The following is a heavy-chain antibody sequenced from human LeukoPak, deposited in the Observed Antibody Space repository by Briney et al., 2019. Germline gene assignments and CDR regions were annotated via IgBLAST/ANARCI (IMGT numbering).Heavy chain of an antibody. CDR1: GYTFTSYG. V-gene: IGHV1-18*01. CDR3: AIDPSPYCSSTSCYALDY. J-gene: IGHJ4*02. CDR2: ISAYNGNT. Sequence: GASVKVSCKASGYTFTSYGISWVRQAPGQGLEWMGWISAYNGNTNYAQKLQGRVTMTTDTSTSTAYMELRSLRSDDTAVYYCAIDPSPYCSSTSCYALDYWGQGTLVTVSS. D-gene: IGHD2-2*01.